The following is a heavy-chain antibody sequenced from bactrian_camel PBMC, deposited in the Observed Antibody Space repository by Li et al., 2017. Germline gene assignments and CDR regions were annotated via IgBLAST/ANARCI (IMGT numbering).Heavy chain of an antibody. J-gene: IGHJ4*01. CDR2: IYRDGKNT. CDR1: GFSFRSYA. V-gene: IGHV3S40*01. Sequence: VQLVESGGGLVQPGGSLRLSCAASGFSFRSYAMYWVRQAPGRGLEWVATIYRDGKNTYYADSVKGRFTISQDSARNTVYLQMNNLQPEDTATYYCAEGRGSRGEHCYSLNYWARGPRSPSP. D-gene: IGHD6*01.